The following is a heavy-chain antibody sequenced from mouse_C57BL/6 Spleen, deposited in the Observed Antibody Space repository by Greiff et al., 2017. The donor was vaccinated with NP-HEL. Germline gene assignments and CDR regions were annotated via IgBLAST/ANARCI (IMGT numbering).Heavy chain of an antibody. V-gene: IGHV5-16*01. CDR1: GFTFSDYY. J-gene: IGHJ2*01. CDR3: ARDNYSNLDY. D-gene: IGHD2-5*01. CDR2: INYDGSST. Sequence: EVKLMESEGGLVQPGSSMKLSCTASGFTFSDYYMAWVRQVPEKGLEWVANINYDGSSTYYLDSLKSRFISSRDNAKNILYLQMSSLKSEDTATYYCARDNYSNLDYWGQGTTLTVSS.